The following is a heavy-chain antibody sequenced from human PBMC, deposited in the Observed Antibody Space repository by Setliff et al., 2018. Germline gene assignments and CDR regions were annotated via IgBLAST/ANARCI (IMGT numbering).Heavy chain of an antibody. CDR2: IYTSGST. J-gene: IGHJ5*02. V-gene: IGHV4-61*02. D-gene: IGHD3-10*01. CDR1: GGSISSGSYY. Sequence: SETLSLTCTVSGGSISSGSYYWSWIRQPAGKGLEWIGRIYTSGSTNYNPSLKSRVTISVDTSKNQFSLKLSSVTAADTAVYYCARDVRHYYGSGSYYNDWFDPWGQGTLVTVSS. CDR3: ARDVRHYYGSGSYYNDWFDP.